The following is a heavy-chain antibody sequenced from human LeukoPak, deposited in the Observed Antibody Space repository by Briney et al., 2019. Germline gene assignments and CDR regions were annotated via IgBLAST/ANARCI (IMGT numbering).Heavy chain of an antibody. J-gene: IGHJ5*02. CDR2: INPSSGGT. Sequence: ASVKVSCTASGYTFTGYYMHWVRQAPGQGLEWMGWINPSSGGTNYAQKFQGRVTMTRDTSISTAYMELSRLRSDDTAVYYCARAPSYYDILTGYYQNWFDPWGQGTLVTVSS. CDR3: ARAPSYYDILTGYYQNWFDP. V-gene: IGHV1-2*02. CDR1: GYTFTGYY. D-gene: IGHD3-9*01.